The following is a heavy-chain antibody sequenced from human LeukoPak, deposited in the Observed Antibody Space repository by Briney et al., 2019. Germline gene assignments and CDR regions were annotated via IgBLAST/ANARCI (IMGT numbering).Heavy chain of an antibody. CDR1: GYSTSRGYF. J-gene: IGHJ4*02. D-gene: IGHD5-18*01. V-gene: IGHV4-38-2*02. Sequence: ETLSLTCGVSGYSTSRGYFLGLIRPPPGEGLEWVGSIYHSGSTYYNPSLKSRVTISVDTSKNQFSLKLSSVTAADTAVYYCARDVDTAMVPYFDYWGQGTLVTVSS. CDR3: ARDVDTAMVPYFDY. CDR2: IYHSGST.